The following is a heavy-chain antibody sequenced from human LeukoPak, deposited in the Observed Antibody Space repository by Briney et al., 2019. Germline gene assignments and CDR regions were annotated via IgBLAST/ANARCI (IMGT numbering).Heavy chain of an antibody. D-gene: IGHD2-15*01. V-gene: IGHV3-23*01. J-gene: IGHJ3*02. CDR1: GFTFSSYA. Sequence: PGGSLRLSCAASGFTFSSYAMSWVRQAPGKGLEWVSTISGSGGTTHYADSVKGRFTISRDNSKSTLYLQMNSLRAEDTAVYYCARPTEDRYAFDIWGQGTMVTVSS. CDR3: ARPTEDRYAFDI. CDR2: ISGSGGTT.